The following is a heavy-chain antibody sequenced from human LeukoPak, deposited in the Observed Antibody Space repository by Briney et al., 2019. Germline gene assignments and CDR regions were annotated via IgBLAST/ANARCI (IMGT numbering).Heavy chain of an antibody. CDR3: AQAPYYDSSGPLFDY. V-gene: IGHV1-69*13. CDR1: GYTFTSYY. D-gene: IGHD3-22*01. Sequence: SVKVSCKASGYTFTSYYMHWVRQAPGQGLEWMGGIIPIFGTANYAQKFQGRVTITADESTSTAYMELSSLRSEDTAVYYCAQAPYYDSSGPLFDYWGQGTLVTVSS. J-gene: IGHJ4*02. CDR2: IIPIFGTA.